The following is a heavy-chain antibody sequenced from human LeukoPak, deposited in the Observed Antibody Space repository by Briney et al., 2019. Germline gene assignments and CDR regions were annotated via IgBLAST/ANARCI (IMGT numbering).Heavy chain of an antibody. V-gene: IGHV3-30*18. CDR2: ISYDGSNE. Sequence: GGSLRLSCAASGFTFSTYGMHWVRQAPGKGLEWVAVISYDGSNEYYADSVKGRFTISRDSSKNTLYLQMSSLRAEDTAVYYCAKEFNRGLPDYWGQGTLVTVPS. CDR1: GFTFSTYG. CDR3: AKEFNRGLPDY. D-gene: IGHD2-21*01. J-gene: IGHJ4*02.